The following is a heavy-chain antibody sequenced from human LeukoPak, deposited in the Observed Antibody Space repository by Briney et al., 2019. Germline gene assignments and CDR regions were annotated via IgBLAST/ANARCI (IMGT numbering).Heavy chain of an antibody. CDR2: ISCDGSNK. J-gene: IGHJ4*02. CDR3: AKEAHYDILTGYSYYFDY. V-gene: IGHV3-30*18. D-gene: IGHD3-9*01. CDR1: GFTFSSYG. Sequence: PGGSLRLSCAASGFTFSSYGMHWVRQAPGKGLEWVAVISCDGSNKYYADSVKGRFTISRDNSKNTLYLQMNSLRAEDTAVYYCAKEAHYDILTGYSYYFDYWGQGTLVTVSS.